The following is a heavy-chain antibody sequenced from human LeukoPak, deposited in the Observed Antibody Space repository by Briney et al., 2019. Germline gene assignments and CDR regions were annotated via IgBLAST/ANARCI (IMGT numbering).Heavy chain of an antibody. J-gene: IGHJ4*02. CDR3: AKLSDY. V-gene: IGHV3-30*18. D-gene: IGHD2/OR15-2a*01. CDR1: GFTFSSYG. CDR2: ISYDGSKT. Sequence: GGSLRLSCAASGFTFSSYGMHWVRQAPGKGLEWVAVISYDGSKTYYAESVKGRFTISRDNSKNTLFLQMNSLRADDTAVYYCAKLSDYWGQGTLVTVSS.